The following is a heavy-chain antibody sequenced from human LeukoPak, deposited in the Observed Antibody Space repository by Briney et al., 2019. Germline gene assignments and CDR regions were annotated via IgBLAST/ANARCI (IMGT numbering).Heavy chain of an antibody. CDR2: IYYSGST. Sequence: SETLSLTCTVSGGSISSSSYYWGWIRQPPGKGLEWIGSIYYSGSTYYNPSLKSRVTISVDTSKNQFSLKLSSVTAADTAVYYCASEMATTKYFDYWGRGTLVTVSS. D-gene: IGHD5-24*01. CDR3: ASEMATTKYFDY. V-gene: IGHV4-39*01. J-gene: IGHJ4*02. CDR1: GGSISSSSYY.